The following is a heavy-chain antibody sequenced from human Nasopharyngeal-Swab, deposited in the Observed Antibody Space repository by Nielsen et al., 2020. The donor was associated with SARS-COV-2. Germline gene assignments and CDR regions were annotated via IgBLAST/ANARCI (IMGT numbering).Heavy chain of an antibody. CDR2: IRSKANSYAT. V-gene: IGHV3-73*01. J-gene: IGHJ4*02. CDR1: GFTFSGSA. CDR3: TRTIARGDY. D-gene: IGHD6-13*01. Sequence: GGSLRLSCAASGFTFSGSAMHWVRQASGKGLEWVGRIRSKANSYATAYAASVKGRFTISRDDSKNTAYLQMNSLKTEDTAVYYCTRTIARGDYWGQGTLVTVSS.